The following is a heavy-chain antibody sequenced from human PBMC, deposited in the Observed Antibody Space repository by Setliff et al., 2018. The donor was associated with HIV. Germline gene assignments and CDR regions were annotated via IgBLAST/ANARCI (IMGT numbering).Heavy chain of an antibody. D-gene: IGHD2-2*03. V-gene: IGHV3-23*01. J-gene: IGHJ4*02. CDR3: AKVDNGHCTSASCRDFDY. Sequence: TGGSLRLSCAASGITFSGYSMSWVRQAPGKGLEWVSAISPTGTGTYYADSVRGRFTISRDNSKNTLYLQMNSLRPEDTAVYYCAKVDNGHCTSASCRDFDYWGQGTRVTVSS. CDR1: GITFSGYS. CDR2: ISPTGTGT.